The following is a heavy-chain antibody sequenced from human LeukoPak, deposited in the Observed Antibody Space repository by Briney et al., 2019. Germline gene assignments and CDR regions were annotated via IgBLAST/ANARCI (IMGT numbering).Heavy chain of an antibody. CDR2: ISGSGGST. V-gene: IGHV3-23*01. CDR1: GFTFSSYA. D-gene: IGHD3-22*01. CDR3: AKDLYYYDSSGYFPTHDAFDI. Sequence: PGGSLRLSCAASGFTFSSYAMSWVRQAPGKGLERVSAISGSGGSTYYADSVKGRFTISRDNSKNTLYLQMNSLRAEDTAVYYCAKDLYYYDSSGYFPTHDAFDIWGQGTMVTVSS. J-gene: IGHJ3*02.